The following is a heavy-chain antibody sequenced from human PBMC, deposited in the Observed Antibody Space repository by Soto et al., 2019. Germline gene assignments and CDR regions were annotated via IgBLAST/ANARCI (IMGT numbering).Heavy chain of an antibody. D-gene: IGHD2-8*01. CDR3: ARDANYCTNGVCPYMDV. CDR1: GFTFSSYG. V-gene: IGHV3-33*01. J-gene: IGHJ6*03. CDR2: IWYDGSNK. Sequence: GGSLRLSCAASGFTFSSYGMHWVRQAPGKGLEWVAVIWYDGSNKYYADSVKGRFTISRDNSKNTLYLQMNSLRAEDTAVYYCARDANYCTNGVCPYMDVWGKGTTVTVSS.